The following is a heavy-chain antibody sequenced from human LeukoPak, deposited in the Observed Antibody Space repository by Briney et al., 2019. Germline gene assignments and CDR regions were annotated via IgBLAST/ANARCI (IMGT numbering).Heavy chain of an antibody. CDR2: IYYSGST. CDR1: GGSIRSGDYY. D-gene: IGHD2-2*01. Sequence: SETLSLTCTVSGGSIRSGDYYWGWIRQPPGKGLEWIGSIYYSGSTYYNPSLKSRVTISVDTSKNQFSLKLSSVTAADTAVYYCARQDPMKGEYQLLPGYFDYWGQGTLVTVSS. V-gene: IGHV4-39*01. CDR3: ARQDPMKGEYQLLPGYFDY. J-gene: IGHJ4*02.